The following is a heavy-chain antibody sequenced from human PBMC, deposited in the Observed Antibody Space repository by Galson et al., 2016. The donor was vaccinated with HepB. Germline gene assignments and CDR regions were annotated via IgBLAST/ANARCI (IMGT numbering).Heavy chain of an antibody. D-gene: IGHD3-22*01. CDR1: GFSFSTYA. Sequence: SLRLSCAASGFSFSTYAMHWVRQAPGKGLEWVAIISDDGTKKYYADSVKGRFTISRDNSGNTRYLQMNSLRPEDTAVYYCARGKLEPRLTTRRFYYYGMDVLGRGTTVNVSS. CDR2: ISDDGTKK. J-gene: IGHJ6*02. CDR3: ARGKLEPRLTTRRFYYYGMDV. V-gene: IGHV3-30*04.